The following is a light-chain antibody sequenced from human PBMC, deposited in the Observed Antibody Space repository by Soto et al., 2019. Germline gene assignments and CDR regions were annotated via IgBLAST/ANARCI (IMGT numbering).Light chain of an antibody. Sequence: EIVMTQSPATLSVSPGGRATLSCRASQSVDINLAWYQQRPGQSPRLLVYGAFTRAAGLPARFSGRGSGTEFTLTISSLQFEDFAVYYCQQYNKWPLTFGQGTKLEI. CDR3: QQYNKWPLT. J-gene: IGKJ2*01. CDR1: QSVDIN. V-gene: IGKV3-15*01. CDR2: GAF.